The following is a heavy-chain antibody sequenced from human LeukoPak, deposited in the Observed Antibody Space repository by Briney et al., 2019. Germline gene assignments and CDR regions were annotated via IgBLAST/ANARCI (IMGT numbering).Heavy chain of an antibody. V-gene: IGHV3-21*01. CDR3: ARDLRVAAADDY. D-gene: IGHD6-13*01. J-gene: IGHJ4*02. CDR1: GFTFSSYG. CDR2: ISSSSSYI. Sequence: GGSLRLSCAASGFTFSSYGMNWVRQAPGKGLEWVSSISSSSSYIYYADSMKGRFTISRDNAKNSLYLQMNSLRAEDTAVYYCARDLRVAAADDYWGQGTLVTVSS.